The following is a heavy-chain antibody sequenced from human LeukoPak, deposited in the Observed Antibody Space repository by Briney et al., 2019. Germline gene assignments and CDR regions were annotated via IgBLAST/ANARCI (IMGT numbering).Heavy chain of an antibody. CDR2: ISAYNGNT. CDR3: ARSGEIVVVPAAGTDYFDY. V-gene: IGHV1-18*01. D-gene: IGHD2-2*01. J-gene: IGHJ4*02. Sequence: GASVKVSCKASGYTFTSYGISWVRQAPGQGLEWMGWISAYNGNTNYAQKLQGRVTMTTDTSTSTAYMELRSLRSDDTAVYYCARSGEIVVVPAAGTDYFDYWGQGTLVTVSS. CDR1: GYTFTSYG.